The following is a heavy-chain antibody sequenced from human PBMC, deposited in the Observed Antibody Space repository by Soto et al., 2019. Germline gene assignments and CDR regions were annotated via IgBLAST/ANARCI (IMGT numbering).Heavy chain of an antibody. D-gene: IGHD3-10*01. CDR1: GFTFSTYA. Sequence: EVQLLESGGGSVQPGGSLRLSCAASGFTFSTYAMSWVRQAPGKGLEWVSAISTSVGSTYYTGSVKGRFTISRDNSKNTLYLQMNSLRAEDTAVYYCAKGGQSYDYWGQGTLVTVSS. J-gene: IGHJ4*02. CDR3: AKGGQSYDY. CDR2: ISTSVGST. V-gene: IGHV3-23*01.